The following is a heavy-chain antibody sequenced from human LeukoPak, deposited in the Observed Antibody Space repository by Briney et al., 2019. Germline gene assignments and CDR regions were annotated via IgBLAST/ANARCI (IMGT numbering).Heavy chain of an antibody. J-gene: IGHJ4*02. D-gene: IGHD6-13*01. CDR3: ARSYSSSWCFDY. V-gene: IGHV4-39*07. CDR1: GGSISSSSYY. Sequence: SETLSLTCTVSGGSISSSSYYWGWIRQPPGKGLEWIGSIYYSGSTYYNPSLKSRVTISVDTSKNQFSPKLSSVTAADTAVYYCARSYSSSWCFDYWGQGTLVTVSS. CDR2: IYYSGST.